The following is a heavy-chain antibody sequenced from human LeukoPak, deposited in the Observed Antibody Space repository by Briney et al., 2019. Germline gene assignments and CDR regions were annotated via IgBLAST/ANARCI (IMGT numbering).Heavy chain of an antibody. CDR1: GFTFSTYA. CDR3: AKQMATIYREFDY. CDR2: ISGGAGST. V-gene: IGHV3-23*01. J-gene: IGHJ4*02. D-gene: IGHD5-24*01. Sequence: GSLLLSCAASGFTFSTYAMDWVRRAPGKGLEGVSSISGGAGSTYYADSVKGRFTIYRDNSKNTLYLQMNSLRAEDTAVYYCAKQMATIYREFDYWGQGTLVTVSS.